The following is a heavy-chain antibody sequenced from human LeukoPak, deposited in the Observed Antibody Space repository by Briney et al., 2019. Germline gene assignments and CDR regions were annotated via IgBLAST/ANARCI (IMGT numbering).Heavy chain of an antibody. Sequence: GGSLRLSCAASGFTFSSNWMHWVRQGPGKGLVWVSRINSDGSSTIYADSVKGRFTSSRDNAKNTLFLQMDSLRAEDTAVYYCARNSRTDFDYWGQGTLVTVPS. J-gene: IGHJ4*02. V-gene: IGHV3-74*01. CDR2: INSDGSST. CDR3: ARNSRTDFDY. CDR1: GFTFSSNW. D-gene: IGHD3/OR15-3a*01.